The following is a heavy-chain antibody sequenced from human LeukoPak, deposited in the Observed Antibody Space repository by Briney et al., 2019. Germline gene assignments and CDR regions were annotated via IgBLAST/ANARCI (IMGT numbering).Heavy chain of an antibody. CDR3: VKGPTTVTTAFDY. V-gene: IGHV3-23*01. J-gene: IGHJ4*02. D-gene: IGHD4-17*01. Sequence: GGSLSLSCAASGSTFSNHAMSWVRQSQGKGLEWVSSIRPSGGATYYADAVKGRFTISRDNSKNTLYLQMNSLRAEDTAVYYCVKGPTTVTTAFDYWGQGTLVSVSS. CDR2: IRPSGGAT. CDR1: GSTFSNHA.